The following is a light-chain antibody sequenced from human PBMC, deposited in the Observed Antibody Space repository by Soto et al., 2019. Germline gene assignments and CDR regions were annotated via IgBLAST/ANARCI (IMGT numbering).Light chain of an antibody. V-gene: IGLV1-40*01. CDR1: SSNTGAGYN. CDR3: QSYDRSLSASV. CDR2: SNT. Sequence: QSVLTQPPSVSGAPGQRVTISCTGTSSNTGAGYNVHWYQQLPGTAPKLLIYSNTNRPSGVPDRFSGSKSGTSASLAITGLQAEDEGDYYCQSYDRSLSASVFGGGTKLTVL. J-gene: IGLJ3*02.